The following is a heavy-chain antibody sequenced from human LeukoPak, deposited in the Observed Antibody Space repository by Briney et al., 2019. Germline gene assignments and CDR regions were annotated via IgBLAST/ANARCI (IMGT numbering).Heavy chain of an antibody. CDR1: GFTFTSYA. J-gene: IGHJ4*02. Sequence: GRSLRPSCSSPGFTFTSYAVNSVRQPPGHGLAWVSGISGIGGDTYYADSVKGPFTISRDNSKNTLYLQMNSLRAEDTAVYYCAKSSSYYDSSGYLYYFDYWGQGTLVTVSS. CDR2: ISGIGGDT. CDR3: AKSSSYYDSSGYLYYFDY. D-gene: IGHD3-22*01. V-gene: IGHV3-23*01.